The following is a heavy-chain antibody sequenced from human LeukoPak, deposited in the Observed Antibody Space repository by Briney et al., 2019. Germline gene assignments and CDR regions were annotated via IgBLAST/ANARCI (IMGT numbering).Heavy chain of an antibody. D-gene: IGHD3-3*01. Sequence: PSETLSLTCTVSGGSISSSSYYWGWIRQAPGKGLEWVSAISGSAVSAYYADSVKGRFTISRDNSKNTLYLQMNSLRADDTAIYYCAKEWNSDFWSGYFWGQGTLVTVSS. J-gene: IGHJ4*02. CDR2: ISGSAVSA. CDR3: AKEWNSDFWSGYF. V-gene: IGHV3-23*01. CDR1: GGSISSSSYY.